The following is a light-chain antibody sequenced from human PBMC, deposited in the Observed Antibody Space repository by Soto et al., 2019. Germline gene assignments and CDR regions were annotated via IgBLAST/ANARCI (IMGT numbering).Light chain of an antibody. CDR1: SSNIGSNY. CDR2: SNN. Sequence: QSVLTQPPSASGTPGQRVTISCSGSSSNIGSNYVYWYQQLPGTAPKLLIYSNNQRPSGVPDRFSGSKSGTSASLAISGLRSEDEADYYCAAWDDSLSGQVVFGGGTKL. CDR3: AAWDDSLSGQVV. V-gene: IGLV1-47*02. J-gene: IGLJ2*01.